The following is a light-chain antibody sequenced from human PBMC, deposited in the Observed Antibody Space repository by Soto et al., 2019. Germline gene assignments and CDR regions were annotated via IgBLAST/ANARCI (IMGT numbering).Light chain of an antibody. J-gene: IGKJ1*01. Sequence: DIQMTHSPSTLSASVGDIVTITCRAIQSISTWLAWYQQKPGKAPKVLIYKASSLQSGVPLRFSGGGSGTEFTLTIRSLQPDDFATYYCQKYHSFPGKFGQGTKVDIK. CDR3: QKYHSFPGK. CDR1: QSISTW. CDR2: KAS. V-gene: IGKV1-5*03.